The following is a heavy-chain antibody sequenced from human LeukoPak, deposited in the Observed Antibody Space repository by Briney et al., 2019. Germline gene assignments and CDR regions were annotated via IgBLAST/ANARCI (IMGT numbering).Heavy chain of an antibody. CDR2: IYHSGST. V-gene: IGHV4-38-2*02. CDR1: GYSISSGYY. Sequence: PSETLSLTCTVSGYSISSGYYWGWIRQPPGKGLEWIGSIYHSGSTYYNPSLKSRVTISVDTSKNQFSLKLSSVTAADTAVYYCARELTDYDRVAFDIWGQGTMVTVSS. D-gene: IGHD3-22*01. CDR3: ARELTDYDRVAFDI. J-gene: IGHJ3*02.